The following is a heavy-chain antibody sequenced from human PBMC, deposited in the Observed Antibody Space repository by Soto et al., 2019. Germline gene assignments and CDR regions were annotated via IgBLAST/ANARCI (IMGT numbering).Heavy chain of an antibody. Sequence: PGGSVRLSCAASGFTFSDYYMSWIRQAPGKGLEWVSYISSSGSTIYYADSVKGRFTISRDNAKNSLYLQMNSLRAEDTAVYYCARFSDYGDHLGIFDYPGQRTLVTVSA. CDR3: ARFSDYGDHLGIFDY. CDR2: ISSSGSTI. D-gene: IGHD4-17*01. V-gene: IGHV3-11*01. CDR1: GFTFSDYY. J-gene: IGHJ4*02.